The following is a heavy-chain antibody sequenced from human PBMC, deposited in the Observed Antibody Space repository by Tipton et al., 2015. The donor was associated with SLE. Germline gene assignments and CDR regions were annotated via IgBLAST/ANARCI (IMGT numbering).Heavy chain of an antibody. V-gene: IGHV4-4*07. CDR2: IYNSGGT. D-gene: IGHD1-26*01. Sequence: LRLSCTVSGGPISGYYWGWIRQPAGKGMEWIGRIYNSGGTIYNPSLKSRVSLSSDTSKNQFSLRVRSVTAADTAVYYCARGGGSYYDYWGQGMLVTVSS. J-gene: IGHJ4*02. CDR3: ARGGGSYYDY. CDR1: GGPISGYY.